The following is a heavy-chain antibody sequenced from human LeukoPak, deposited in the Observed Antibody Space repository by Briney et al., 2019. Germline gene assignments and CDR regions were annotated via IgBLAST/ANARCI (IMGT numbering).Heavy chain of an antibody. D-gene: IGHD3-10*01. CDR1: GFTFSSYW. J-gene: IGHJ5*02. Sequence: AGGSLRLSCAASGFTFSSYWMHWVRQAPGKGLVWVSRINSDGSSTSYADSVKGRFTISRDNAKNTLYLQVNSLRAEDTAVYYCARPFSYYYGSGSYNDNWFDPWGQGTLVTVSS. CDR2: INSDGSST. V-gene: IGHV3-74*01. CDR3: ARPFSYYYGSGSYNDNWFDP.